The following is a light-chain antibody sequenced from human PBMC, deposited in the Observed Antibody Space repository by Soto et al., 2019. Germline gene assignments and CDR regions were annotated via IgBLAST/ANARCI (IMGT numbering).Light chain of an antibody. CDR2: DAS. Sequence: EIVLTQSPATLSLYPGERSTLSCRASQSVWTYLAWYQQKRGQAPRLLMYDASNRASGVPARFSGSGSGTDFTLTIRSLEPEDFAVYYCQQRNNWPRSTFGQGTRLEIK. V-gene: IGKV3-11*01. CDR3: QQRNNWPRST. J-gene: IGKJ5*01. CDR1: QSVWTY.